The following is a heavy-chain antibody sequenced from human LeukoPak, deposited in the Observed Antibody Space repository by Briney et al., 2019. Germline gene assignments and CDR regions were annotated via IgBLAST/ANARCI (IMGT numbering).Heavy chain of an antibody. CDR2: ISSSSSYI. V-gene: IGHV3-21*01. D-gene: IGHD2-15*01. CDR1: GFTFSSYS. CDR3: ARGYCSGGSCYSSPYYFDY. Sequence: GGSLRLSCAASGFTFSSYSMNWVRQAPGKGLEWVSSISSSSSYIYYADSVKGRFTISRDNAKNSLYLQMNSLRAEDTAVYYCARGYCSGGSCYSSPYYFDYWGQGTLVTVSS. J-gene: IGHJ4*02.